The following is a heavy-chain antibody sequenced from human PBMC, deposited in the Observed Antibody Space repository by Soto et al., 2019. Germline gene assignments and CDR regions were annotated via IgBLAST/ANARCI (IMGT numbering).Heavy chain of an antibody. CDR1: GYTFTSYD. Sequence: GASVKVSCKASGYTFTSYDINWVRQATGQGLEWMGWMNPNSGNTGYAQKFQGRVTMTRNTSISTAYMELSSLRSEDTAVYYCARALRLHRTPSGSSPFVYYFDYWGQGTLVTVSS. V-gene: IGHV1-8*01. J-gene: IGHJ4*02. CDR3: ARALRLHRTPSGSSPFVYYFDY. CDR2: MNPNSGNT. D-gene: IGHD3-10*01.